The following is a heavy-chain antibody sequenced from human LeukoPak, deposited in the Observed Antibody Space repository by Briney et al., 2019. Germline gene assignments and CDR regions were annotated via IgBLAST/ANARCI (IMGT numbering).Heavy chain of an antibody. D-gene: IGHD6-19*01. CDR1: GGTFSSYA. Sequence: ASVKVSCKASGGTFSSYAISWVRQAPGQGLEWMGWINPNSGGTNYAQKFQGRVTMTRDTSISTAYMELSRLRSDDTAVYYCARDGKNRYSSGWYLWYFDYWGQGTLVTVSS. V-gene: IGHV1-2*02. J-gene: IGHJ4*02. CDR2: INPNSGGT. CDR3: ARDGKNRYSSGWYLWYFDY.